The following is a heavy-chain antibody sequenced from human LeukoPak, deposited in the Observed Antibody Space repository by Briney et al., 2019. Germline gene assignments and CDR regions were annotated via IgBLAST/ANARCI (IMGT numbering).Heavy chain of an antibody. D-gene: IGHD1-1*01. CDR1: GYTFTSYY. CDR2: INPNSGGT. Sequence: AASVKVSCKASGYTFTSYYMYWVRQAPGQGLEWMGWINPNSGGTNYAQKFQGRVTMTRDTSISTAYMELSRLRSDDTAVYYCARDTGQLEPDYWGQGTLVTVSS. CDR3: ARDTGQLEPDY. J-gene: IGHJ4*02. V-gene: IGHV1-2*02.